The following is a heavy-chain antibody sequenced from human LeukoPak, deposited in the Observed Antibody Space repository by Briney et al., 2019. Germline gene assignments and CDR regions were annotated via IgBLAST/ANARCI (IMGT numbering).Heavy chain of an antibody. CDR3: VSSDY. CDR1: GFTFSSYG. V-gene: IGHV3-30*03. Sequence: PGGSLRLSCAASGFTFSSYGMHWVRQAPGKGLEWVAVISYDGSNKYYADSVKGRFAISRDNSKNTLYLQMNSLRAEDTAVYYCVSSDYWGQGTLVTVSS. J-gene: IGHJ4*02. CDR2: ISYDGSNK.